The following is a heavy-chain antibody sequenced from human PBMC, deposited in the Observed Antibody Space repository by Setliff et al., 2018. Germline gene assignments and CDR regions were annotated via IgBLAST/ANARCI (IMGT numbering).Heavy chain of an antibody. CDR1: GGSISSYY. J-gene: IGHJ4*02. CDR2: IYYSGSS. V-gene: IGHV4-59*01. Sequence: SETLSLTCTVSGGSISSYYWSWIRQPPGKRLEWIGYIYYSGSSNYNPPLESRVTISVDTSKNQFSLRLNSATAADTAVYYCARLRGAFDYWGQGTLVTVSS. CDR3: ARLRGAFDY. D-gene: IGHD3-16*01.